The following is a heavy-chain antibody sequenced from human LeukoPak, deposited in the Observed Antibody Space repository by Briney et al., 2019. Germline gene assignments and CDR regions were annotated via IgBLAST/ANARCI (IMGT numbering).Heavy chain of an antibody. Sequence: PSETLSLTCTVSGASFTSNYWSWIRQPPGKGLEWIGYIYYSGTTTYNPSLERRVTMSVDMSKTQVSLRLNSVTATDTAMYYCARLDCGGDCFVDFRGQGTLVTVSS. J-gene: IGHJ4*02. CDR2: IYYSGTT. V-gene: IGHV4-59*08. CDR3: ARLDCGGDCFVDF. D-gene: IGHD2-21*02. CDR1: GASFTSNY.